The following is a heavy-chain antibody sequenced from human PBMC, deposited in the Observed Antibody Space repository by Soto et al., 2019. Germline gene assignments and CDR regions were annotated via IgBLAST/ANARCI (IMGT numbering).Heavy chain of an antibody. Sequence: QVQLVESGGGVVQPGRSLRLSCAASGFTFSSYGMHWVRQAPGKGLEWVAGISYDGSNKYYADSVKGRFTISRDNSKNTLYLQMNSLRAEDTAVYYCAKDQDIVVVTATPDYWGQGSLVTVSS. CDR1: GFTFSSYG. J-gene: IGHJ4*02. CDR3: AKDQDIVVVTATPDY. CDR2: ISYDGSNK. V-gene: IGHV3-30*18. D-gene: IGHD2-21*02.